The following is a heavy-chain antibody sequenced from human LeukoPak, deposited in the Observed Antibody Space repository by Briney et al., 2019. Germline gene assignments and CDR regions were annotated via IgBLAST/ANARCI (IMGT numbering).Heavy chain of an antibody. CDR1: GGSFSGYY. Sequence: SETLSLTCAVYGGSFSGYYWSWIRQPPGKGLEWIGEINHSGSTNYNPSLKSRVTISVDTSKNQFSLKLSSVTAADTAVYYCARGPKARPHYYYYYYMDVWGKGTTVTVSS. CDR2: INHSGST. V-gene: IGHV4-34*01. D-gene: IGHD6-6*01. CDR3: ARGPKARPHYYYYYYMDV. J-gene: IGHJ6*03.